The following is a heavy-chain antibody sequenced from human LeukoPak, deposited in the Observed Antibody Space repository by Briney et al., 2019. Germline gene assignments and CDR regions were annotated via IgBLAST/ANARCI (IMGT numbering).Heavy chain of an antibody. J-gene: IGHJ5*02. CDR2: IYYSGST. D-gene: IGHD2-2*01. Sequence: SETLSLTCTVSGGSISSSSYYWGWIRQPPGKGLEWIGSIYYSGSTYYNPSLKSRVTISVDTSKNQFSLKLSSVTAADTAVYYCARFKKGYCSSTSCYGNNWFDPWGQGTLVTVSS. CDR1: GGSISSSSYY. V-gene: IGHV4-39*01. CDR3: ARFKKGYCSSTSCYGNNWFDP.